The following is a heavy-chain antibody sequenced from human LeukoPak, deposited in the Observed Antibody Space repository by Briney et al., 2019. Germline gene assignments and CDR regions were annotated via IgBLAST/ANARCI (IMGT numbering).Heavy chain of an antibody. CDR3: AKTPNYYDSSGYAIDY. Sequence: GGSLRLSCAASGFTFSSYAMSWVRQAPGKGLEWVSAISGSGGSTYYADSVKGRFTISRDNSKNALYLQMNSLRAEDTAVYYCAKTPNYYDSSGYAIDYWGQGTLVTVSS. CDR2: ISGSGGST. J-gene: IGHJ4*02. D-gene: IGHD3-22*01. CDR1: GFTFSSYA. V-gene: IGHV3-23*01.